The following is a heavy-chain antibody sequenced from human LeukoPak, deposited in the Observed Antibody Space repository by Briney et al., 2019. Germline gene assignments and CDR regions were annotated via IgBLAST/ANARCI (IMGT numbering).Heavy chain of an antibody. CDR2: IWHDGSAE. J-gene: IGHJ4*02. V-gene: IGHV3-33*06. Sequence: GGSLRLSCAASGFTFSGYGIHWVRQAPGKGLEWVAVIWHDGSAEFYVDSVKGRFRISRDDSKNTVYLQMNSLTAEDTARYYCAKDTTGGWSGYFDSWGQGTLVIVSS. CDR3: AKDTTGGWSGYFDS. D-gene: IGHD6-19*01. CDR1: GFTFSGYG.